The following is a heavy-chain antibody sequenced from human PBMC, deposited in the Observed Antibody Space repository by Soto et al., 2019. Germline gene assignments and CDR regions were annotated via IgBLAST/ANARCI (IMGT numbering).Heavy chain of an antibody. CDR3: ERVDPEVGATNGWFDP. CDR1: GGAISSSSYY. CDR2: IYYSATT. D-gene: IGHD1-26*01. Sequence: SETLSLTCIVSGGAISSSSYYWGWIRQPPGKGLEWIGYIYYSATTYYNPSLKSRVTISVDKSKNHFSLELTSVTAADTAVYYCERVDPEVGATNGWFDPWGQCTLVTVSS. V-gene: IGHV4-61*05. J-gene: IGHJ5*02.